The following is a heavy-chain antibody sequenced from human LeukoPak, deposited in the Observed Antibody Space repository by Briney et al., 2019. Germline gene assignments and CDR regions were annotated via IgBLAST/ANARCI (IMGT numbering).Heavy chain of an antibody. CDR1: GGSISSSSYY. Sequence: SETLPLTCTVSGGSISSSSYYWGWIRQPPGKGLEWIGSIYYSGSTYYNPSLKSRVTISVDTSKNQFSLKLSSVTAADTAVYYCARVDFWSDHQLDYWGQGTLVTVSS. D-gene: IGHD3-3*01. J-gene: IGHJ4*02. CDR2: IYYSGST. V-gene: IGHV4-39*07. CDR3: ARVDFWSDHQLDY.